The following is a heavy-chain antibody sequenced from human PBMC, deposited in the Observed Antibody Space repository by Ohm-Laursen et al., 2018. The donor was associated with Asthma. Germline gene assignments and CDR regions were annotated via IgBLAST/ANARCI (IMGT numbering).Heavy chain of an antibody. CDR2: IYYSGST. CDR1: GGSISSSSYY. J-gene: IGHJ6*02. CDR3: ARGVDTAMVIYYYGMDV. D-gene: IGHD5-18*01. V-gene: IGHV4-39*01. Sequence: TLSLTCPVSGGSISSSSYYWGWIRQPPGKGLEWIGSIYYSGSTYYNPSLKSRVPISVDTSKNQFSLKLSSVTAADTAVYYCARGVDTAMVIYYYGMDVWGQGTTVTVSS.